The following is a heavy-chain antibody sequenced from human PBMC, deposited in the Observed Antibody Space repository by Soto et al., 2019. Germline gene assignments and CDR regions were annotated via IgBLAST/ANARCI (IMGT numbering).Heavy chain of an antibody. CDR1: GVTFSSYG. CDR2: ISYDGSNK. CDR3: ASGGNHAFDI. J-gene: IGHJ3*02. D-gene: IGHD4-4*01. V-gene: IGHV3-30*03. Sequence: GGSLRLSCAASGVTFSSYGMHWVRQAPGKGLEWVAVISYDGSNKYYADSVKGRFTISRDNSKNTLYLQMNSLRAEDTAVYYCASGGNHAFDIWGQGTMVTVSS.